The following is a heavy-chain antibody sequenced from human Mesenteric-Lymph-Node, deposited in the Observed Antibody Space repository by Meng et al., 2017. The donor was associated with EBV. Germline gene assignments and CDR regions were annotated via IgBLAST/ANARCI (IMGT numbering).Heavy chain of an antibody. CDR2: INSDGSST. D-gene: IGHD6-19*01. CDR3: ARVSSGWYSFDY. CDR1: GFTFSSYW. V-gene: IGHV3-74*01. J-gene: IGHJ4*02. Sequence: GRLVESGGGLVQPGGPLRLSCAASGFTFSSYWMHWVRQAPGKGLVWVSRINSDGSSTSYADSVKGRFTISRDNAKNTLYLQMNSLRAEDTAVYYCARVSSGWYSFDYWGQGTLVTVSS.